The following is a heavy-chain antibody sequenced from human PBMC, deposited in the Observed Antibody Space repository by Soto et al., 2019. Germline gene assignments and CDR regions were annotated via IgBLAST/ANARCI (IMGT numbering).Heavy chain of an antibody. Sequence: QVQLVESGGGVVQPGRSLRLSCAASGFTFSSYAMHWVRQAPGKGLEWVAVISYDGSNHYYADSVKGRFTISRDNSKNTLYLQMNSLRAEDTAVYYCARASRGYSGYLDHYFDYWGQGTLVTVSS. CDR3: ARASRGYSGYLDHYFDY. CDR1: GFTFSSYA. CDR2: ISYDGSNH. D-gene: IGHD5-12*01. J-gene: IGHJ4*02. V-gene: IGHV3-30-3*01.